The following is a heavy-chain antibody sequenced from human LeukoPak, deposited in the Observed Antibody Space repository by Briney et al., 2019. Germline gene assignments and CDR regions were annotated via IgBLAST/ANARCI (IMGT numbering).Heavy chain of an antibody. Sequence: SVKVSCKASGGTFSSYVISWVRQAPGQGLEWMGGIIPIFGTPNYAQKFQGRVTITADESTTTAYMELSNLRSDDTAAYYCASQGYTSSSEKWFNPWGQGTLVTVSS. CDR2: IIPIFGTP. CDR3: ASQGYTSSSEKWFNP. CDR1: GGTFSSYV. V-gene: IGHV1-69*01. J-gene: IGHJ5*02. D-gene: IGHD6-6*01.